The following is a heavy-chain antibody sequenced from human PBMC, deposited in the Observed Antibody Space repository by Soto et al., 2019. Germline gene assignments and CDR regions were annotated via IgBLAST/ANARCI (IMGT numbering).Heavy chain of an antibody. Sequence: QVQLVESGGGVVQPARSQRLSCTASKFTFASYVMHWVRQAPGEGLEWVALISFDGTNKYYAESVKGRFTISRDNSKNTMYLQMNSLRPEDTAVYYCAREMIPMIMGGMSAMDVWGQGTTVTVS. CDR2: ISFDGTNK. CDR1: KFTFASYV. D-gene: IGHD3-22*01. V-gene: IGHV3-30*04. J-gene: IGHJ6*02. CDR3: AREMIPMIMGGMSAMDV.